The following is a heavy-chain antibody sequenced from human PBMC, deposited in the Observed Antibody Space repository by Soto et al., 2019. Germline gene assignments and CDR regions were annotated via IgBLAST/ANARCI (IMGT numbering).Heavy chain of an antibody. J-gene: IGHJ5*02. V-gene: IGHV3-43*01. Sequence: PGGSLRLSCAASGFTFDDYTMHWVRQAPGKGLEWVSLISWDGGSTYYADSVKGRFTISRDNSKNSLYLQMNSLRTEDTALYYCAKDTTFGVVTVPKGFDPWGQGT. CDR2: ISWDGGST. CDR1: GFTFDDYT. D-gene: IGHD3-16*01. CDR3: AKDTTFGVVTVPKGFDP.